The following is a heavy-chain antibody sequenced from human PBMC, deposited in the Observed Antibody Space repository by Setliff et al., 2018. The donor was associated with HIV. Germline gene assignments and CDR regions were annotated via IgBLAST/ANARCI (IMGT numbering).Heavy chain of an antibody. CDR1: GGSFSGYY. Sequence: SETLSLTCAVYGGSFSGYYWSWIRQPPGKGLEWIGEINHSGSTNYNPSLKSRVTISVDTSKNQFSLKPSSVTAADTAVYYCAGHREYSSSSNYWGQGTLVTVSS. CDR2: INHSGST. J-gene: IGHJ4*02. V-gene: IGHV4-34*01. CDR3: AGHREYSSSSNY. D-gene: IGHD6-6*01.